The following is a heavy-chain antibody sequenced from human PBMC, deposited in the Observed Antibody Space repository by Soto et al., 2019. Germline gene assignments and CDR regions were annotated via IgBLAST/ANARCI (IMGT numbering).Heavy chain of an antibody. CDR3: ANPIPKTGTTFGF. J-gene: IGHJ4*02. CDR1: DFSYRYFP. Sequence: PGGSLILHCLASDFSYRYFPLAWVRPAPGEGLEWVSAISGSGDDTFYADSMKGRFTISRDNSKDTLYLQINSLRAEDTAVYYCANPIPKTGTTFGFWGQGTLVTVSS. CDR2: ISGSGDDT. V-gene: IGHV3-23*01. D-gene: IGHD1-1*01.